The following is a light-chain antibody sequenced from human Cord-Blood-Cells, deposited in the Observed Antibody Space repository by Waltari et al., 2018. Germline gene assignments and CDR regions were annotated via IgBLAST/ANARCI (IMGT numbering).Light chain of an antibody. J-gene: IGKJ1*01. Sequence: IKMTKSPSSLSASVGDRVTITCRASQSISSYLNWYQQKPGKAPKLLFYAASSLQSGVPSRFSGSGSGTDFTLTISSLQPEDFATYYCQQSYSTPQTFGQGTKVEIK. CDR1: QSISSY. CDR3: QQSYSTPQT. V-gene: IGKV1-39*01. CDR2: AAS.